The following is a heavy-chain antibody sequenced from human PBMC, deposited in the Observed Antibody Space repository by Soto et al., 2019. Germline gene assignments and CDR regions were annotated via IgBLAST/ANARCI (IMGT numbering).Heavy chain of an antibody. CDR2: IIPIFGTA. V-gene: IGHV1-69*01. Sequence: QVQLVQSWAEVKKPGSSVKVSCKASGGTFTSYAISWVRQAPGQGLEWMGGIIPIFGTANYAQKFQGRVTITADESTSPAYMEVSSLRSEDRAVYYCARGSEMATRYDHYYFGMDDWGQGTTVSVSS. CDR3: ARGSEMATRYDHYYFGMDD. J-gene: IGHJ6*02. CDR1: GGTFTSYA. D-gene: IGHD5-12*01.